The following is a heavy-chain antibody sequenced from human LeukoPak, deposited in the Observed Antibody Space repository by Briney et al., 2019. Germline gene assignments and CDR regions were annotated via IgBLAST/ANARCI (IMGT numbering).Heavy chain of an antibody. CDR1: GYSISSSNW. D-gene: IGHD3-10*01. J-gene: IGHJ4*02. CDR3: ARAYGSGSPFLY. V-gene: IGHV4-28*03. Sequence: SETLSLTCAVSGYSISSSNWWSWIRQPPGKGLEWIGYISYSGSTNYNPSLKSRVTISVDTSKNQFSLKLSSVTAADTAVYYCARAYGSGSPFLYWGQGTLVTVSS. CDR2: ISYSGST.